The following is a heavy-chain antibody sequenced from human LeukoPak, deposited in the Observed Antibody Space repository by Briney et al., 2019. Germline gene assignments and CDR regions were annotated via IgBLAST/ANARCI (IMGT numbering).Heavy chain of an antibody. CDR2: IYSGGNT. CDR1: GFTVSSNY. J-gene: IGHJ4*02. V-gene: IGHV3-66*01. Sequence: GGSLRLSCAASGFTVSSNYMSWVRQAPGKGLEWVSVIYSGGNTYYADSVQGRFTISRDNSKNTVYLQMNSLRAEDAAVYYCARGGVGDFDYWGQGTLVTVSS. CDR3: ARGGVGDFDY. D-gene: IGHD1-26*01.